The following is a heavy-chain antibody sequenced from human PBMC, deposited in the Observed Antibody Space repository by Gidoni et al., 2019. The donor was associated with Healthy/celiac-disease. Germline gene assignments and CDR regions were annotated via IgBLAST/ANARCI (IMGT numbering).Heavy chain of an antibody. D-gene: IGHD3-3*01. CDR3: ARDYDFRSGTDY. CDR2: ITPSGGST. CDR1: GYAFTSYY. V-gene: IGHV1-46*01. J-gene: IGHJ4*02. Sequence: QVQLVQSGAEVKKPGASVKVSCQASGYAFTSYYMPWVRQAPGQGLEWMGIITPSGGSTSYAQKFQGRVTMTRDTATSTVYMELSSLRSEDTAVYYCARDYDFRSGTDYWGQGTLVTVSS.